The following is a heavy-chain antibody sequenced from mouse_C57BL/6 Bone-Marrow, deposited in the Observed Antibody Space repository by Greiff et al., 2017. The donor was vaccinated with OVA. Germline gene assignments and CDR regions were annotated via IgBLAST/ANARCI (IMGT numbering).Heavy chain of an antibody. CDR1: GFTFSSYA. CDR2: ISDGGNYN. V-gene: IGHV5-4*01. D-gene: IGHD1-1*01. J-gene: IGHJ4*01. Sequence: EVKLVESGGGLVKPGGSLKLSCAASGFTFSSYAMSWVRQTPEQRLEWVATISDGGNYNSYPDNVKGRFTISRDNAKNNLYLQMSQLKSDDTAMYYCAREGITTVVAYYAMDYWGQGTSVTVSS. CDR3: AREGITTVVAYYAMDY.